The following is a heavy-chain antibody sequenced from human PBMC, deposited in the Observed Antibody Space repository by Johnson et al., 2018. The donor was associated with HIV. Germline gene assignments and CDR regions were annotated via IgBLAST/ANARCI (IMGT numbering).Heavy chain of an antibody. Sequence: QMQLVESGGGVVQPGRSLRLSCAASGFTFRSYGMHWVRQAPGKGLEWVAVISHDGSNQYYVDSVKGRFTISRDNSKNTLFLQMNSLRAEDTAVYYCARDQGGNHNAFDIWGQGTMVTVSS. V-gene: IGHV3-30*03. D-gene: IGHD1-14*01. J-gene: IGHJ3*02. CDR3: ARDQGGNHNAFDI. CDR1: GFTFRSYG. CDR2: ISHDGSNQ.